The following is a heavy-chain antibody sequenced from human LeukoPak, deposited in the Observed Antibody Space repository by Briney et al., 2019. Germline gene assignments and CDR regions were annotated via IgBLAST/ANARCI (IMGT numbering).Heavy chain of an antibody. V-gene: IGHV5-51*01. CDR3: ARLSVVGATISYYDY. Sequence: GESLQISCKGSGYRFSSYWITWVRQLPGKGLEWMGIIYPGDSDTRYSPSFQGQVTISADKTISTAYLQWSSLKASDTAMYFCARLSVVGATISYYDYWGQGTLVTVSS. D-gene: IGHD1-26*01. J-gene: IGHJ4*02. CDR1: GYRFSSYW. CDR2: IYPGDSDT.